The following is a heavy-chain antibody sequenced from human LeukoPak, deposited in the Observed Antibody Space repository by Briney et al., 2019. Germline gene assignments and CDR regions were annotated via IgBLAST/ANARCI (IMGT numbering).Heavy chain of an antibody. CDR1: GGSISSSSYS. CDR2: IYYSGST. V-gene: IGHV4-30-4*08. CDR3: ARDRPNYYDSSGYSHYYYGMDV. D-gene: IGHD3-22*01. J-gene: IGHJ6*02. Sequence: SETLSLTCTVSGGSISSSSYSWTWIRQPLGKGLEWIGYIYYSGSTYYNPSLKSRVTISVDTSKNQFSLKLSSVTAADTAVYYCARDRPNYYDSSGYSHYYYGMDVWGQGTTVTVSS.